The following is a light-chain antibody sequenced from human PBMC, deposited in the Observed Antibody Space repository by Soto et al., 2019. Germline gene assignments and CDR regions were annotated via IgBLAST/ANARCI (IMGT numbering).Light chain of an antibody. Sequence: DIQMTQFPSSLSASVGDRVTITCRASQGIGNDLGWYQHKPGKAPKRLIFSASTLDSGVPSRFSGGGFGTEFTLPISSLQPEDFATYYCLHHYNYPLTLGGGTKVEIK. CDR3: LHHYNYPLT. J-gene: IGKJ4*01. CDR1: QGIGND. CDR2: SAS. V-gene: IGKV1-17*01.